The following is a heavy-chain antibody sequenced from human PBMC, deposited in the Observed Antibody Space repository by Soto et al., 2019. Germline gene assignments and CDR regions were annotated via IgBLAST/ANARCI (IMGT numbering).Heavy chain of an antibody. CDR3: AKPGSPTVFNQNYALAV. CDR1: GFTFSNSA. J-gene: IGHJ6*02. CDR2: VSSDGDNE. D-gene: IGHD3-3*01. V-gene: IGHV3-30-3*02. Sequence: GGSLRLSCAASGFTFSNSAMHWVRQAPGKGLEWVAVVSSDGDNEDYADSVKGRFTISRDNSKSTLYLQIHSLSAEDTAIYYCAKPGSPTVFNQNYALAVWGQGTTVTVSS.